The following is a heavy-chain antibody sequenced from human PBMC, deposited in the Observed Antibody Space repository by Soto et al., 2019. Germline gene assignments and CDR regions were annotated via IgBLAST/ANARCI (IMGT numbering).Heavy chain of an antibody. Sequence: EVQLLESGGGLVQPGGSLRLSCAASGFAFSSYAMSWVRQAPGKGLEWVSAISGSGGSTYYADSVKGRFTISRDNSKNTLYLQMHSLRAEDTAVYYCAADPDDFNFDYWGQGTLVTVSS. D-gene: IGHD3-3*01. J-gene: IGHJ4*02. CDR3: AADPDDFNFDY. V-gene: IGHV3-23*01. CDR2: ISGSGGST. CDR1: GFAFSSYA.